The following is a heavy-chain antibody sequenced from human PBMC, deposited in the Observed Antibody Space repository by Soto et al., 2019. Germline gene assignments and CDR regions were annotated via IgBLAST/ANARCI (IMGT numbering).Heavy chain of an antibody. V-gene: IGHV3-30*18. CDR2: ISYDGNNK. D-gene: IGHD1-26*01. Sequence: QVQLVESGGGVVQPGRSLRLSCGASGFNFSSYGMHWVRQAPGKGLEWVAVISYDGNNKDYADSVKGRFTISRDNSKNTLYLQMNSLRAEDTAVFYCAKGLVGYVFGVQDYYVGMDVWGQGTTVTVSS. J-gene: IGHJ6*02. CDR3: AKGLVGYVFGVQDYYVGMDV. CDR1: GFNFSSYG.